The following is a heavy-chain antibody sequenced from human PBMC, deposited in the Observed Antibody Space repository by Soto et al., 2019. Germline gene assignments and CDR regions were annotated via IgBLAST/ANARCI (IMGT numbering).Heavy chain of an antibody. V-gene: IGHV4-39*01. D-gene: IGHD3-22*01. Sequence: QLQLQESGPGLVKPSETLSLTCTVSGGSISSSSYYWGWIRQPPGKGLEWIGSIYYTGSTYYNPSLKSRVTMSVNTSKNQFSLKLSSVTAADTAVYYCARHWYDSSGYHVYYFDYWGQGTLVTVSS. CDR2: IYYTGST. CDR3: ARHWYDSSGYHVYYFDY. J-gene: IGHJ4*02. CDR1: GGSISSSSYY.